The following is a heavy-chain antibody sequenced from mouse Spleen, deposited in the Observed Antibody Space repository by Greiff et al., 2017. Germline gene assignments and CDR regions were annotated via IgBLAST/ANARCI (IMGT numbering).Heavy chain of an antibody. Sequence: DVKLVESGGGLVKPGGSLKLSCAASGFTFSSYAMSWVRQTPEKRLEWVATISSGGSYTYYPDSVKGRFTISRDNAKNTLYLQMSSLRSEDTAMYYCARQGETRGFAYWGQGTLVTVSA. CDR2: ISSGGSYT. V-gene: IGHV5-9-3*01. J-gene: IGHJ3*01. D-gene: IGHD3-3*01. CDR1: GFTFSSYA. CDR3: ARQGETRGFAY.